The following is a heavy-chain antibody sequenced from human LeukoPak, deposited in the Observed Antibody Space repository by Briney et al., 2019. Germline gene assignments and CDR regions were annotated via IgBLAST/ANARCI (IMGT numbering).Heavy chain of an antibody. CDR2: IKQDGSDR. CDR3: VRNLAVAGTCFDS. D-gene: IGHD6-19*01. J-gene: IGHJ4*02. V-gene: IGHV3-7*03. CDR1: RFTFSSYA. Sequence: GGSLRLSCAASRFTFSSYAMSWVRQAPGTGLEWVANIKQDGSDRNYVTSVRGRFTISRDNAESSLYLQMNSLRVEDTAVYYCVRNLAVAGTCFDSWGQGTLVTVSS.